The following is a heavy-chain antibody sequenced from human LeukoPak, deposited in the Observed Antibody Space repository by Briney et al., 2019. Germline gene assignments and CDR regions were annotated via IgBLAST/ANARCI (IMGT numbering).Heavy chain of an antibody. CDR2: ISWNSGSI. CDR3: AKTQLEYYDILTGPDY. D-gene: IGHD3-9*01. CDR1: GFTFDDYA. Sequence: PGRSLRLSCAASGFTFDDYAMHWVRQAPGKGLEWVSGISWNSGSIGYADSVKGRFTISRDNSKNTLYLQMNSLRAEDTAVYYCAKTQLEYYDILTGPDYWGQGTLVTVSS. J-gene: IGHJ4*02. V-gene: IGHV3-9*01.